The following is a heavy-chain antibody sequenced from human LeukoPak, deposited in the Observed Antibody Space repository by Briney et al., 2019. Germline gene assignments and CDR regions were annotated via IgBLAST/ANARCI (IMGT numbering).Heavy chain of an antibody. CDR2: IYYSGST. D-gene: IGHD3-10*01. CDR1: GGSISSYY. V-gene: IGHV4-59*01. CDR3: TGNYYGSGSYADFDY. J-gene: IGHJ4*02. Sequence: PSETLSLTCSVSGGSISSYYWSWIRQSPGKGLEWIGYIYYSGSTNYNPSLKSRVTISVHTSKNQFSLKLSSVTAADTAVYYCTGNYYGSGSYADFDYWGQGTLVTVSS.